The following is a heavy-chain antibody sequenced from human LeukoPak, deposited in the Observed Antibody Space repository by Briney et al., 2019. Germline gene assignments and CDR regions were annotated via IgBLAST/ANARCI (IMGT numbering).Heavy chain of an antibody. Sequence: ASVKVSCKASGGTFSSYVISWVRQAPGQGLEWMGGIIPIFGTANYAQKFQGRVTITADESTSTAYMELSSLRSEDTAVYYCARDRQQVNYDFWSGYPRNYYYYGMDVWGQGTTVTVSS. CDR3: ARDRQQVNYDFWSGYPRNYYYYGMDV. CDR2: IIPIFGTA. V-gene: IGHV1-69*13. D-gene: IGHD3-3*01. CDR1: GGTFSSYV. J-gene: IGHJ6*02.